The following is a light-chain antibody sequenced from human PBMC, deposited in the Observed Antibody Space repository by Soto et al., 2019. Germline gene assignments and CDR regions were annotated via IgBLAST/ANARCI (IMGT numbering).Light chain of an antibody. J-gene: IGKJ1*01. CDR3: QQYSSWWT. V-gene: IGKV1-5*03. Sequence: DIQMTQSPSTLSASVGDRVTITCRASHSISSWLAWYQQKPGKAPKLLIYQASTLESGVPSRFSGSESGTEFTLTINGLQPDDFATYYCQQYSSWWTFGQGTKVEI. CDR1: HSISSW. CDR2: QAS.